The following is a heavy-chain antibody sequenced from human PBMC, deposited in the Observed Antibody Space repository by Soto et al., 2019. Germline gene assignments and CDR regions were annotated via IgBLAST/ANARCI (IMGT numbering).Heavy chain of an antibody. CDR3: AKLPAQSDDSFDI. Sequence: EVQLVESGGGLVQPGGSLRLSCAASGFSFSWYWMHWVRQAPGKGLVWVSRINNEGSITSYADSVRGRFTISRDNAKNTLYLQMNSLRDEDTALYYCAKLPAQSDDSFDIWGQGTMVTLSS. V-gene: IGHV3-74*01. J-gene: IGHJ3*02. CDR1: GFSFSWYW. CDR2: INNEGSIT. D-gene: IGHD2-2*01.